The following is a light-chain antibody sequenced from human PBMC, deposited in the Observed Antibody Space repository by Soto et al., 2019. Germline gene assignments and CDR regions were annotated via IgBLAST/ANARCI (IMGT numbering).Light chain of an antibody. J-gene: IGLJ2*01. CDR1: ISDVGNYNY. CDR2: DVS. Sequence: QSALTQPASVSGSPGQSITISCTGTISDVGNYNYVSWYQLHPGKAPKLLLYDVSDRPSGVSNRFSGSKSGTTASLSISGLQAEDEGDYYCSSYTSTFTVVFGGGTKLTVL. CDR3: SSYTSTFTVV. V-gene: IGLV2-14*03.